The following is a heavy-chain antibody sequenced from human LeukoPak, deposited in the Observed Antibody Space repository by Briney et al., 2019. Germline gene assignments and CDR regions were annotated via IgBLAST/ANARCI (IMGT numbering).Heavy chain of an antibody. CDR3: ARKRVVKHRGAFDM. J-gene: IGHJ3*02. Sequence: PETLSLTRAVYGGSFSGYYWSWIRQPPGKGLEWIGEINHSGSTNYNPSLKSRVTISVDTSKNQFSLKLSSVTAADTAVYYCARKRVVKHRGAFDMWGQGTMVTVSS. CDR2: INHSGST. V-gene: IGHV4-34*01. CDR1: GGSFSGYY. D-gene: IGHD3-22*01.